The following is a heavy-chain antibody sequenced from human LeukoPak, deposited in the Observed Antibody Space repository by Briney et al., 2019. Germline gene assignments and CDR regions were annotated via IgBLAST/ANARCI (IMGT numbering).Heavy chain of an antibody. CDR1: GYTLTELS. D-gene: IGHD3-22*01. Sequence: ASVKVSCKVSGYTLTELSMHWVRQAPGKGLEWMGGFDPEDGETIYAQKFQGRVTMTEDTSTDTAYMELSSLRSEDTAVYYCATKIGSYYYDSSGYREYYFDYWGQGTLVTVSS. CDR3: ATKIGSYYYDSSGYREYYFDY. CDR2: FDPEDGET. V-gene: IGHV1-24*01. J-gene: IGHJ4*02.